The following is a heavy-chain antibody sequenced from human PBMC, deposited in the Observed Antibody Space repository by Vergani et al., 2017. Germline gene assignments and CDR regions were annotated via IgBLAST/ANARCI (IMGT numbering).Heavy chain of an antibody. D-gene: IGHD6-13*01. J-gene: IGHJ2*01. CDR3: AKDSPDRIAAACSSFYWYFDL. Sequence: EVQLVESGGGLVPPGRSLRLSCAASGFTFDDYAMHWVRQAPGKGLEWVSGISWNSGSIGYADSVKGRFTISRDNAKNSLYLQMNSQRAEDTALYYCAKDSPDRIAAACSSFYWYFDLWGRGTLVTVSS. V-gene: IGHV3-9*01. CDR1: GFTFDDYA. CDR2: ISWNSGSI.